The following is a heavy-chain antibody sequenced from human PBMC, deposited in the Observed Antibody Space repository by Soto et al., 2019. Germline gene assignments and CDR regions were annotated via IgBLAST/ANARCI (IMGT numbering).Heavy chain of an antibody. V-gene: IGHV1-18*01. CDR3: ARDTTPTDY. CDR2: ISAYNTNT. CDR1: GYTFTSYH. J-gene: IGHJ4*02. D-gene: IGHD1-1*01. Sequence: QVQLVQSGAEVKKPGASVKVSCKTSGYTFTSYHISWVRQAPGQGLEWMGWISAYNTNTNYAQKFQGRVTMTTDTLTSTADMELRSLSSDDTAVYYCARDTTPTDYWGQGTLDTVSS.